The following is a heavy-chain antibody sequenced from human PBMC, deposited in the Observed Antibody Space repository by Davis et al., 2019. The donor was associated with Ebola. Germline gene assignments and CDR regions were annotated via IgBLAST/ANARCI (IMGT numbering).Heavy chain of an antibody. CDR3: ARELIVIMAAAGTGAGDYYYYGMDV. J-gene: IGHJ6*02. Sequence: ASVKVSCKASGYTFTNYGITWVRQAPGQGLEWMGIINPSGGSTSYAQKFQGRVTMTRDTSTSTVYMELSSLRSEDTAVYYCARELIVIMAAAGTGAGDYYYYGMDVWGQGTTVTVSS. CDR2: INPSGGST. CDR1: GYTFTNYG. D-gene: IGHD6-13*01. V-gene: IGHV1-46*03.